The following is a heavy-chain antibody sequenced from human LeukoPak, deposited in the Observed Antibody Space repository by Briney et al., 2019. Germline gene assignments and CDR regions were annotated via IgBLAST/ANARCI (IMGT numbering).Heavy chain of an antibody. CDR3: AITPLRGDSSGWYLY. CDR1: GGSISSSSYY. CDR2: IYYSGST. Sequence: SETLSLTCTVSGGSISSSSYYWGWIRQPPGKGLEWIGSIYYSGSTYYNPSLKSRVTISVDTSKNQFSLKLSPVTAADTAVYYCAITPLRGDSSGWYLYWGQGTLVTVSS. D-gene: IGHD6-19*01. J-gene: IGHJ4*02. V-gene: IGHV4-39*01.